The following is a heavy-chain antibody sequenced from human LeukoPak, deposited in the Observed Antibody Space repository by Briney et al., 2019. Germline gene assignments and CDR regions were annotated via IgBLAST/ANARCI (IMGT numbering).Heavy chain of an antibody. J-gene: IGHJ4*02. CDR3: ARRHCDGDCQIDY. CDR1: GFTFSTC. Sequence: GGSLRLSCAASGFTFSTCMNWVRQAPGKGLEWVSSISKSGSYIYYADSVKGRFTISRDNAKNSLSLEMNSLRAEDTAVYYCARRHCDGDCQIDYWGQGTLVTVSS. V-gene: IGHV3-21*01. D-gene: IGHD2-21*01. CDR2: ISKSGSYI.